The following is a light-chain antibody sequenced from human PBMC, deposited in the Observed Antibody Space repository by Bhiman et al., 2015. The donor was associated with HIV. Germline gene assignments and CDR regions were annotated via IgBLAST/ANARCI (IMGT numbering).Light chain of an antibody. V-gene: IGLV2-11*01. CDR3: CSFTGDTHLYV. CDR1: SRDIGVYNY. J-gene: IGLJ1*01. CDR2: EVD. Sequence: QTVVTQPPSVSGAPGQRVTISCTGTSRDIGVYNYVSWYQQRPGKAPTIILYEVDKRPSGVPDRFSGSKFGNTASLTISELQTEDEADYYCCSFTGDTHLYVFGSGTTVTVL.